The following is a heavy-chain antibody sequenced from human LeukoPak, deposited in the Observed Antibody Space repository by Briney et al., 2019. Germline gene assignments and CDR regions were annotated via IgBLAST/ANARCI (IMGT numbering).Heavy chain of an antibody. CDR2: VYYSGTA. D-gene: IGHD1-26*01. CDR3: ARSLYGGSFYYFDY. CDR1: GGSISSGGYY. Sequence: SETLSLTCTVSGGSISSGGYYWSWIRQPPGKGLEWIGYVYYSGTANYNPSLKSRVVISVDTSKNQFSLKLTSVTAADTAVYYCARSLYGGSFYYFDYWGQGTLVTVSS. V-gene: IGHV4-61*08. J-gene: IGHJ4*02.